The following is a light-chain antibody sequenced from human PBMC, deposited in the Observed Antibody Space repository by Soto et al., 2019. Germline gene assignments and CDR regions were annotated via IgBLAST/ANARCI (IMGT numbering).Light chain of an antibody. CDR3: QQSYSTSWT. CDR2: AAS. J-gene: IGKJ1*01. CDR1: QSISSY. Sequence: DIPMTQSPSSLSASVGDRVTITCRASQSISSYLNWYQQKPGKAPKLLIYAASSLQSGVPSRFSGSGSGPDFTLTISSLQPEDFATYSCQQSYSTSWTFGQGTKVEIK. V-gene: IGKV1-39*01.